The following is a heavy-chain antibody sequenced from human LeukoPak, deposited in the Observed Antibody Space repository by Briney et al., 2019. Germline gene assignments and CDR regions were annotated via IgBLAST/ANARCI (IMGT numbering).Heavy chain of an antibody. CDR1: GFTFSSYS. V-gene: IGHV3-21*01. J-gene: IGHJ4*02. CDR2: ISSSSSYI. Sequence: PGGSLRLSCAASGFTFSSYSMNWVRQAPGKGLEWVSSISSSSSYIYYADSVKGRFTISRDNSKNTLYLQINTLRAEDTGVYYCARDRISMKARGEPDYWGPGTLVTVSS. D-gene: IGHD3-22*01. CDR3: ARDRISMKARGEPDY.